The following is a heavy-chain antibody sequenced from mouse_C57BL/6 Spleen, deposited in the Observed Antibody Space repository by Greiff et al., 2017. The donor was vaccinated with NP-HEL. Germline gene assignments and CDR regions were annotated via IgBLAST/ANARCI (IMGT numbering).Heavy chain of an antibody. J-gene: IGHJ3*01. D-gene: IGHD3-2*02. CDR1: GFTFSSYA. CDR2: ISDGGSYT. CDR3: ARDSSGYGRFAY. V-gene: IGHV5-4*03. Sequence: EVKLMESGGGLVKPGGSLKLSCAASGFTFSSYAMSWVRQTPEKRLEWVATISDGGSYTYYPDNVKGRFTISRDNAKNNLYLQMSHLKSEDTAMYYCARDSSGYGRFAYWGQGTLVTVSA.